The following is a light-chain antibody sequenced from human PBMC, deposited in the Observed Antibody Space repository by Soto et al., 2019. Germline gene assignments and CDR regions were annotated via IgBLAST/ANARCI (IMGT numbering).Light chain of an antibody. CDR1: QSISSY. J-gene: IGKJ1*01. V-gene: IGKV3-15*01. Sequence: EIVMTQSPSTLSVSPGERATHSCRASQSISSYLAWYQQKPGQAPMLLIYGASTRATDIPARFSGGGSGTEFTLTINSLQSEVVAVYYCHQVNDWPRGTFGQGTRWISN. CDR2: GAS. CDR3: HQVNDWPRGT.